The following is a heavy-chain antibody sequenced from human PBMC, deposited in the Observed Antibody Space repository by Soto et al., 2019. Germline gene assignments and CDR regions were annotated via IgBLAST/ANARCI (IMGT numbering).Heavy chain of an antibody. CDR3: ARDSSSWFDP. J-gene: IGHJ5*02. CDR1: GYTFTDYH. V-gene: IGHV1-2*02. D-gene: IGHD6-13*01. CDR2: INAKSGGI. Sequence: QVQLVQSGAEVKKPGASVKVSCKASGYTFTDYHMHWVRQAPGQGLEWMGWINAKSGGIKYAQKFQGRVTMTRDTSISTAYMDLSIRRSDDTAVYYCARDSSSWFDPWGQGTLVTVSS.